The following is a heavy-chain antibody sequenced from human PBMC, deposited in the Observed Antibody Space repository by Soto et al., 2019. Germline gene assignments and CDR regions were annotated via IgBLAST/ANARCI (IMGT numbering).Heavy chain of an antibody. Sequence: QVQLVESGGGVVRPGRSLRLSCAASGFTFSSYGMHWVRQAPGKGLEWVAVIWYDGSNKYYADSVKGRFTISRDNSKNTLYLQMNSLRAEDTAVYYCARDPLRDFWSGYSWYFDLWGRGTLVTVSS. D-gene: IGHD3-3*01. CDR2: IWYDGSNK. CDR3: ARDPLRDFWSGYSWYFDL. V-gene: IGHV3-33*01. J-gene: IGHJ2*01. CDR1: GFTFSSYG.